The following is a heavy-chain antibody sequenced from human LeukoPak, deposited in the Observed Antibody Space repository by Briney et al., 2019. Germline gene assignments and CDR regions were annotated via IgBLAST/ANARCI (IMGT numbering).Heavy chain of an antibody. CDR2: IYHSGST. CDR1: GGSISSSNW. J-gene: IGHJ4*02. CDR3: ARAHYYDSSGYYLFDY. D-gene: IGHD3-22*01. V-gene: IGHV4-4*02. Sequence: PSRTLSLTCAVSGGSISSSNWWSWVRQPPGKGLEWIGEIYHSGSTNYNPSLKSRVTISVDKSKNQFSLKLSSVTAADTAVYYCARAHYYDSSGYYLFDYWGQGTLVTVSS.